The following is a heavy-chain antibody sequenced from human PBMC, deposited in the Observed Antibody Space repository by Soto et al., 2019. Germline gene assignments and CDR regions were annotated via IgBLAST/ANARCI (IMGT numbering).Heavy chain of an antibody. CDR2: IYYSGRI. V-gene: IGHV4-31*03. J-gene: IGHJ4*02. CDR3: TREAVDVDTAMVVDY. Sequence: SETLSLTCTISGFSISSGCYYWSWIRGHQVKGLDWIGYIYYSGRIGYSRSLKSRVSISVETATNQFSLKLSSVNAADTAVYYCTREAVDVDTAMVVDYWGQGTLVRVSS. D-gene: IGHD5-18*01. CDR1: GFSISSGCYY.